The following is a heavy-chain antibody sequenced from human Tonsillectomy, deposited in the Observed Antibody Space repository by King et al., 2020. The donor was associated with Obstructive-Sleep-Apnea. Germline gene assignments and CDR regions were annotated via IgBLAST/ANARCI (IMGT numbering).Heavy chain of an antibody. V-gene: IGHV1-18*04. Sequence: QLVQSGAEVKKPGASVKVSCKASGYTFTTYGISWVRQAPGQGLEWMGWISPYNGKTNYGQKVQGRVTMTTDTSTSTAYMELRSLRSDDTAVYYCARGSGGTTMYYIASNFDCWGQGTLVTVSS. D-gene: IGHD2-15*01. CDR2: ISPYNGKT. J-gene: IGHJ4*02. CDR3: ARGSGGTTMYYIASNFDC. CDR1: GYTFTTYG.